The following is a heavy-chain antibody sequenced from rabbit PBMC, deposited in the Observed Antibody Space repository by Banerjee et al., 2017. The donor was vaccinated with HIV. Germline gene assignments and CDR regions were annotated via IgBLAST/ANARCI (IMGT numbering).Heavy chain of an antibody. D-gene: IGHD8-1*01. V-gene: IGHV1S47*01. CDR2: IDPVFGST. Sequence: QEQLVESGGGLVQPGGSLKLSCKASGFDFSSYGVSWVRQAPGKGLEWIGYIDPVFGSTYYASWVNGRFTISSHNAQNTLYLQLNSLTAADTATYFCVSYAGSSYPFNLWGPGTLVTVS. J-gene: IGHJ4*01. CDR1: GFDFSSYG. CDR3: VSYAGSSYPFNL.